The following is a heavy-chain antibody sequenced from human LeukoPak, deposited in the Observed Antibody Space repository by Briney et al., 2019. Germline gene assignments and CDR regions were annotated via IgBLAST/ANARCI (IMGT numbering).Heavy chain of an antibody. CDR2: ISWNSGSI. CDR3: VKGAYSSTSSSPEY. V-gene: IGHV3-9*03. Sequence: GGSLRLSCAASGFTFSSYAMSWVRQAPGKGLEWVSSISWNSGSIGQADSVKGRFTISRDNAKNSLYLQMNRLGAEDMALYYCVKGAYSSTSSSPEYWGQGTLVTVSS. D-gene: IGHD6-6*01. CDR1: GFTFSSYA. J-gene: IGHJ4*02.